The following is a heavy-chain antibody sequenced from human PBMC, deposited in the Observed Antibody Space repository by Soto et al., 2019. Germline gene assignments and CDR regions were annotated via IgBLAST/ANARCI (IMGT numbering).Heavy chain of an antibody. V-gene: IGHV3-7*01. CDR3: ARDRGYDAHDYYYNAMDV. CDR1: GFTFSSYW. J-gene: IGHJ6*02. Sequence: GSLRLSCAGSGFTFSSYWMSWVRQAPGKGLEWVANIKQDGSEKYYVDSVKGRFTISRDNAKNSLYLQMNSLRAEDTAVYYCARDRGYDAHDYYYNAMDVWGQGTTVTVSS. D-gene: IGHD2-15*01. CDR2: IKQDGSEK.